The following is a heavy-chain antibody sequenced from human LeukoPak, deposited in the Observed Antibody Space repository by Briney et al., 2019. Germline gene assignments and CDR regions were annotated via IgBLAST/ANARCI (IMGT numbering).Heavy chain of an antibody. Sequence: GGSLRLSXAASGFTFSSYWMSWVRQAPGKGLEWVANIKQDGSEKYYVDSVKGRFTISRDNAKNSLYLQMNSLRAEDTAVYYCARASGYSSSWYPMGYYYYYMDVWGKGTTVTVSS. CDR3: ARASGYSSSWYPMGYYYYYMDV. CDR2: IKQDGSEK. V-gene: IGHV3-7*01. J-gene: IGHJ6*03. CDR1: GFTFSSYW. D-gene: IGHD6-13*01.